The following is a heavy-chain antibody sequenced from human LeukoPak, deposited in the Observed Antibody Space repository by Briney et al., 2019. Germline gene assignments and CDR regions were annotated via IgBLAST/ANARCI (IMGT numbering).Heavy chain of an antibody. Sequence: ASVKVSCKVSGYTLTELSMHWVRQAPGKGLEWMGGFDPEDGETIYAQKFQGRVTMTEDTSTDTAYMELSSLRSEDTAVYYCARERFLLQSVGAINAFDIWGQGTMVTVSS. J-gene: IGHJ3*02. CDR1: GYTLTELS. D-gene: IGHD4-4*01. CDR2: FDPEDGET. V-gene: IGHV1-24*01. CDR3: ARERFLLQSVGAINAFDI.